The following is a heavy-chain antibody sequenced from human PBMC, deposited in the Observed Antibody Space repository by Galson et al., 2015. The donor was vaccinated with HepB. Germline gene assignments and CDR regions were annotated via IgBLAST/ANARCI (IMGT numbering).Heavy chain of an antibody. D-gene: IGHD3-22*01. CDR3: AREGLRGYYDSTGYFPFDY. CDR2: ISADNGNT. CDR1: GYFFTHFG. Sequence: SVKVSCKASGYFFTHFGINWVRQAPGQGLEWMGWISADNGNTKYAQKFQGRVTMTTDTSTSTAYVEARSPRSDDTAVYYCAREGLRGYYDSTGYFPFDYWGQGSLVTVSS. V-gene: IGHV1-18*01. J-gene: IGHJ4*02.